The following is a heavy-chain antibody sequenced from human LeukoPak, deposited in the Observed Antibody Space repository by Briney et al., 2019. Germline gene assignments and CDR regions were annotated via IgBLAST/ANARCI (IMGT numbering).Heavy chain of an antibody. CDR1: GFSFSSYW. CDR3: ARLWVGPTGFDC. CDR2: VNTDGSIT. V-gene: IGHV3-74*01. D-gene: IGHD1-26*01. Sequence: GGPLRLSCAASGFSFSSYWMHWVRQAPGKRLVWVSRVNTDGSITNYADSVKGRFTISRDNAKNTLYLQLNSLRAEDTAVYFCARLWVGPTGFDCWGQGTLVTVSS. J-gene: IGHJ4*02.